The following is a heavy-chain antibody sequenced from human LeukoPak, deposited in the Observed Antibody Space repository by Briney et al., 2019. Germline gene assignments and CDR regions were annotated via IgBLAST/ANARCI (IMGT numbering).Heavy chain of an antibody. Sequence: SETLSLTCTVSGGSISSYYWSWIRQPPGKGLEWIGYIYYSGSTNYNPSLKSRVTISVDTSKNQFSLKLSSVTAADTAVYYCARWGAVTTSLYYFDYWGQGTLVTVSS. D-gene: IGHD4-17*01. J-gene: IGHJ4*02. CDR2: IYYSGST. V-gene: IGHV4-59*01. CDR1: GGSISSYY. CDR3: ARWGAVTTSLYYFDY.